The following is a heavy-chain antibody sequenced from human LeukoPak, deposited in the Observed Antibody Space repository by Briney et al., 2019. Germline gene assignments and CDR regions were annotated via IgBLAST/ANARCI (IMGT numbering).Heavy chain of an antibody. Sequence: GRSLRLSCAASGFTFNIYSMHWVRQAPGKGLEWVAVISPVGSSDNYADSVRGRFTISRDNAKKTLYLQLNSLRPEDTAVYYCARCIVVIPVVRGGGYYGMDVWGQGTTVTVSS. CDR3: ARCIVVIPVVRGGGYYGMDV. D-gene: IGHD2-2*01. J-gene: IGHJ6*02. V-gene: IGHV3-30*04. CDR2: ISPVGSSD. CDR1: GFTFNIYS.